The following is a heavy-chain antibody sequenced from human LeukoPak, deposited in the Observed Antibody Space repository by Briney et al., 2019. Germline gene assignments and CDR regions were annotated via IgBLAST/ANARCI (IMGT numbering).Heavy chain of an antibody. D-gene: IGHD6-19*01. J-gene: IGHJ4*02. CDR1: GFTLNRNA. V-gene: IGHV3-23*01. Sequence: GGSLRLSCAASGFTLNRNAISWVRQAPGEGLKGVSTIGGSGDKTFYADSVKGRFTISRDNSKNMLHLQMSSLTGEDTALYYCVRRGDASSGWGDHDYWGQGALVTVSS. CDR3: VRRGDASSGWGDHDY. CDR2: IGGSGDKT.